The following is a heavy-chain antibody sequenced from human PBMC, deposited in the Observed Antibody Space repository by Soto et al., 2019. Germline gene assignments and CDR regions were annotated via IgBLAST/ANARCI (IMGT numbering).Heavy chain of an antibody. CDR3: ARVGYYYDSSGPIDAFDI. J-gene: IGHJ3*02. V-gene: IGHV1-2*04. D-gene: IGHD3-22*01. Sequence: GASVKVSCKASGYTFTGYYMHWVRQAPGQGLEWMGWINPNSGGTNYAQKFQGWVTMTRDTSISTAYMELSRLRSDDTAVYYCARVGYYYDSSGPIDAFDIWGQGTMVTVSS. CDR2: INPNSGGT. CDR1: GYTFTGYY.